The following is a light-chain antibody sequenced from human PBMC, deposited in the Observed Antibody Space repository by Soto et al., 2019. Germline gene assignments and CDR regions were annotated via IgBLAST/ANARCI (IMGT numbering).Light chain of an antibody. J-gene: IGKJ5*01. V-gene: IGKV1-39*01. CDR3: QQSYGIPQT. Sequence: DSQMTQSPSSLSASVGDTVTITCRASQTISVYLNWYPQIPGKAPKLLIYAASILQSGVPSRFSGSGSGTDFTLAISSLQPEDFTTYYCQQSYGIPQTFGPGTRLEIK. CDR1: QTISVY. CDR2: AAS.